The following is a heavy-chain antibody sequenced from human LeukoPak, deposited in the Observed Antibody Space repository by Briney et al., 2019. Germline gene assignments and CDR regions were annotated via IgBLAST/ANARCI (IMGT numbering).Heavy chain of an antibody. J-gene: IGHJ6*02. V-gene: IGHV1-69*04. D-gene: IGHD3-10*01. Sequence: AASVKVSCKASGGTFSSYAISWVRQAPGQGLEWMGRIIPILGIANYAQKFQGRVTITADKSTSTAYMEPSSLRSEDTAVYYCATAGMGYYYYGMDVWGQGTTVTVSS. CDR3: ATAGMGYYYYGMDV. CDR1: GGTFSSYA. CDR2: IIPILGIA.